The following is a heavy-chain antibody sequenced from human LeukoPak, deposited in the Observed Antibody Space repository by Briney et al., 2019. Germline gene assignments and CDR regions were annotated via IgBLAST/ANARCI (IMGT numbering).Heavy chain of an antibody. Sequence: ASVKVSCKASGYTFTSYAMHWVRQAPGQRLEWMGWINAGNGNTKYSQKFQGRATITRDTSASTAYMELSSLRSEDTAVYYCARDLAKRYYYDSSGPNWFDPWGQGTLVTVSS. D-gene: IGHD3-22*01. V-gene: IGHV1-3*01. CDR1: GYTFTSYA. J-gene: IGHJ5*02. CDR2: INAGNGNT. CDR3: ARDLAKRYYYDSSGPNWFDP.